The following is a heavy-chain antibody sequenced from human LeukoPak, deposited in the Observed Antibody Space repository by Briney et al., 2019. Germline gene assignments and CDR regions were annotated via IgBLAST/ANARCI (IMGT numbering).Heavy chain of an antibody. Sequence: GGSLRLSCAASGFTFSSYAMHWVRQAPGKGLEWVAVISYDGSNKYYADSVKGRFTISRDKSKNTLYLQMNSLRAEDTAVYYCARDPRGSYYYYGMDVWGKGTTVTVSS. CDR1: GFTFSSYA. D-gene: IGHD5-12*01. V-gene: IGHV3-30*04. J-gene: IGHJ6*04. CDR2: ISYDGSNK. CDR3: ARDPRGSYYYYGMDV.